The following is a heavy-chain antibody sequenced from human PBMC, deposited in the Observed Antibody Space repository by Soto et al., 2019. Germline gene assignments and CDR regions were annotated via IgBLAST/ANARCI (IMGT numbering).Heavy chain of an antibody. Sequence: GGSLRLSCAASGFTFSSYAMHWVRQAPGKGLEWVAVISYDGSNKYYADSVKGRFTISRDNSKNTLYLQMNSLRAEDTAVYYCARDSTDTAMVVWGQGTLVTVS. CDR2: ISYDGSNK. CDR1: GFTFSSYA. CDR3: ARDSTDTAMVV. D-gene: IGHD5-18*01. V-gene: IGHV3-30-3*01. J-gene: IGHJ4*02.